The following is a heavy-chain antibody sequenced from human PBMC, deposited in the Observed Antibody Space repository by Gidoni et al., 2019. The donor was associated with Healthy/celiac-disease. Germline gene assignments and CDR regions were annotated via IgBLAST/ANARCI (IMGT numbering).Heavy chain of an antibody. D-gene: IGHD3-10*01. Sequence: EVQLVESGGGLVKPGGSLRLSCAASGFTFSNAWMSWVRQAPGKGLEWVGRIKSKTDGGTTDYAAPVKGRFTISRDDSKNTLYLQMNSLKTEDTAVYYCTTAGSAAVRGVIIKGDWGQGTLVTVSS. V-gene: IGHV3-15*01. CDR3: TTAGSAAVRGVIIKGD. CDR2: IKSKTDGGTT. CDR1: GFTFSNAW. J-gene: IGHJ4*02.